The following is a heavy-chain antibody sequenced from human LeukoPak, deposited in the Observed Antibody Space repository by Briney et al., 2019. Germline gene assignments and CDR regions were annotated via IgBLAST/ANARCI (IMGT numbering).Heavy chain of an antibody. Sequence: GASVKVSCKASGYTFTSYDINWVRQATGQGLEWMGRMNPNSGNTGYAQKFQGRVTITRNTSISTAYMELSSLRSEDTAVYYCARGQRPAYSSSWYGDWGYWGQGTLVTVSS. V-gene: IGHV1-8*03. J-gene: IGHJ4*02. CDR1: GYTFTSYD. CDR2: MNPNSGNT. D-gene: IGHD6-13*01. CDR3: ARGQRPAYSSSWYGDWGY.